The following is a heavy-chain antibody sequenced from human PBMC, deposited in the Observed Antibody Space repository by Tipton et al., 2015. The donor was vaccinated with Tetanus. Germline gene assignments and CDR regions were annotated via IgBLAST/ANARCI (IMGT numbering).Heavy chain of an antibody. CDR2: INHRGGT. CDR3: ARGSGWADF. D-gene: IGHD6-19*01. Sequence: TLSLTCAVYGGSSSSFYWSWIRQTPGKGLEWIGEINHRGGTSYNPSLKSRATISVDTSKNQFFLNLTSVTAADTAAYYCARGSGWADFWGQGTQVTVSS. V-gene: IGHV4-34*01. J-gene: IGHJ4*02. CDR1: GGSSSSFY.